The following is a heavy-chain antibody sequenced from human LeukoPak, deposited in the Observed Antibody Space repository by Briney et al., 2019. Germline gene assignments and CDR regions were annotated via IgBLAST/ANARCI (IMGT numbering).Heavy chain of an antibody. CDR1: GFTFSSYA. J-gene: IGHJ4*02. CDR2: ISGSGGST. V-gene: IGHV3-23*01. Sequence: PGGSLRLSCAASGFTFSSYAMSWVRQAPGKGLEWVSAISGSGGSTYYADSVKGRFTISRDNSKNTLYLQMNSLRAEDTAVYYCATGPFLGGATFDYWGQGTLVTVSS. CDR3: ATGPFLGGATFDY. D-gene: IGHD1-26*01.